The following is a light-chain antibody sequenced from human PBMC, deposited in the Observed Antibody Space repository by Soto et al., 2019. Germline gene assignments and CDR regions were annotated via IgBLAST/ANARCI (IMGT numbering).Light chain of an antibody. Sequence: AIRMTQSPSSFSASTGDRVTITCRASQGISSYLAWYQQKPGKAPKLLIYAASTLQSGVPSRFSGSGSGTDFTLTISCLQSEDFATYYCQQYYSYPWKFGQGTKVEIQ. J-gene: IGKJ1*01. CDR3: QQYYSYPWK. CDR2: AAS. CDR1: QGISSY. V-gene: IGKV1-8*01.